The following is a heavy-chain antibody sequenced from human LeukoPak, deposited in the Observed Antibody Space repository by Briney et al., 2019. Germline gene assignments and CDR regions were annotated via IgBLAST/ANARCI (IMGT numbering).Heavy chain of an antibody. CDR1: GYSFTSYW. V-gene: IGHV5-51*01. D-gene: IGHD5-18*01. J-gene: IGHJ6*02. CDR2: IYPGDSDT. CDR3: ARRLGYSYGDYYYYYGMDV. Sequence: PGESLKISCKGSGYSFTSYWIGWVRQMPGKGLEWMGIIYPGDSDTRYSPSFQGQVTISADKSISTAYLQWSSLKASDTAMYYCARRLGYSYGDYYYYYGMDVWGQGTTVTVSS.